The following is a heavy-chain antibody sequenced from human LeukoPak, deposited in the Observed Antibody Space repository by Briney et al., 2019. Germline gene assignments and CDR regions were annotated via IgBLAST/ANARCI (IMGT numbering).Heavy chain of an antibody. CDR3: AKSMVLPKNGMDV. CDR2: ISGSGGST. CDR1: GFTFSSYA. V-gene: IGHV3-23*01. Sequence: GGSPRLSCAASGFTFSSYAMSWVRQAPGKGLEWVSAISGSGGSTYYAGSVKGRFTISRDNSKNTLYLQMNSLRAEDTAVYYCAKSMVLPKNGMDVWGQGTTVTVSS. J-gene: IGHJ6*02. D-gene: IGHD3-10*01.